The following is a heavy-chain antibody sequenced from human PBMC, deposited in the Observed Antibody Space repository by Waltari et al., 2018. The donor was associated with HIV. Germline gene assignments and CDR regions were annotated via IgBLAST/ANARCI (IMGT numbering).Heavy chain of an antibody. J-gene: IGHJ3*02. Sequence: EVQLVESGGGLVQPGGSLRLSCAAPGFTFSRYQMNWVRQAPGKGLEWVSYISRSGSTIHYADSVKGRFTISRDNAKNSLYLRMNSLRAEDTAVYYCARAHITMIRGGNAFDIWGQGTMVTVSS. V-gene: IGHV3-48*03. CDR1: GFTFSRYQ. CDR3: ARAHITMIRGGNAFDI. CDR2: ISRSGSTI. D-gene: IGHD3-10*01.